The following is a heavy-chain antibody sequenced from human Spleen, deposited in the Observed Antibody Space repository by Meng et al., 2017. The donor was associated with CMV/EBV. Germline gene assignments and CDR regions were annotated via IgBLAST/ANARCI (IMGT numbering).Heavy chain of an antibody. CDR1: GFTFSSYG. CDR3: ARTRDSGSYYVLDY. V-gene: IGHV3-33*01. CDR2: IWYDGSNK. Sequence: GGSLRLSCAASGFTFSSYGMHWVRQAPGKGLEWVAVIWYDGSNKYYADSVKGRFTISRDNSKNTLYLQMNSLRAEDTAVYYCARTRDSGSYYVLDYWGQGTLVTVSS. J-gene: IGHJ4*02. D-gene: IGHD1-26*01.